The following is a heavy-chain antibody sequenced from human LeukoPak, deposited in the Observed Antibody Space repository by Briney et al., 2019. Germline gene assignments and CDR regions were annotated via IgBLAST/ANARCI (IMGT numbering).Heavy chain of an antibody. D-gene: IGHD6-19*01. Sequence: PGESLRLSWAASVYIFSQYSINWVREAPWKGLEWVSHIRSTGDTFYADSVKGRFTISRDNARNSLYLQMNSLRAEDTAVYYCATVRGSDCYMDYWGQGTLVTVSS. J-gene: IGHJ4*02. CDR2: IRSTGDT. V-gene: IGHV3-48*01. CDR1: VYIFSQYS. CDR3: ATVRGSDCYMDY.